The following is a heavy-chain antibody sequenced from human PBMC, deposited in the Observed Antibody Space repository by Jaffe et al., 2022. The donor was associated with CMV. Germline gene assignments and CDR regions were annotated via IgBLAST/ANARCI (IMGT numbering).Heavy chain of an antibody. CDR1: GYTFTSYY. V-gene: IGHV1-46*01. CDR2: INPSGGST. Sequence: QVQLVQSGAEVKKPGASVKVSCKASGYTFTSYYMHWVRQAPGQGLEWMGIINPSGGSTSYAQKFQGRVTMTRDTSTSTVYMELSSLRSEDTAVYYCARSRGYDFWSRNYMDVWGKGTTVTVSS. CDR3: ARSRGYDFWSRNYMDV. J-gene: IGHJ6*03. D-gene: IGHD3-3*01.